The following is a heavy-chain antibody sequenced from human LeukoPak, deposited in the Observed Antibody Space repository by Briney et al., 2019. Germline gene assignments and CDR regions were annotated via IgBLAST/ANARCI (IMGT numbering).Heavy chain of an antibody. J-gene: IGHJ4*02. D-gene: IGHD1-1*01. CDR3: AKDRAVTGTTWSFDS. CDR1: GFTFSSCA. Sequence: GGSLRLSCAASGFTFSSCAMTWVRQAPGKGLEWVSAIYPTGDRTTYADSVKGRFTISRDSSDNTLYLQMNSLRPEDTAVYYCAKDRAVTGTTWSFDSWGQGALVTVSS. CDR2: IYPTGDRT. V-gene: IGHV3-23*01.